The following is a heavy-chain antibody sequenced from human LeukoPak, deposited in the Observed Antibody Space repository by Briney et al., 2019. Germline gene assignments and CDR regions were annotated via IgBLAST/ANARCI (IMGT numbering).Heavy chain of an antibody. D-gene: IGHD3-10*01. J-gene: IGHJ4*02. Sequence: GGSLRLSCEASGFTFRNYVIRWVRQAPGKGLEWVAVTSPDLNVKLYADSVKGRFTISRDNSRSTLYLQMNSLRPEDTAIYYCAREGYYGSGSPPSLYFDYWGQGTLVTVSS. CDR3: AREGYYGSGSPPSLYFDY. CDR1: GFTFRNYV. CDR2: TSPDLNVK. V-gene: IGHV3-30-3*01.